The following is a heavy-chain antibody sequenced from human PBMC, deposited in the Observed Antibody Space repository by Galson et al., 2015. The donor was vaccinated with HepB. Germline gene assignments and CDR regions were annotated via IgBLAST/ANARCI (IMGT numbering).Heavy chain of an antibody. V-gene: IGHV3-49*03. CDR2: IRSKAYGGTT. CDR3: TRDRAGILTGYFPGNFDY. Sequence: SLRLSCAASGFTFGDYAMSWFRQAPGKGLEWVGFIRSKAYGGTTEYAASVKGRFTISRDDSKSIAYLQMNSLKTEDTAVYYCTRDRAGILTGYFPGNFDYWGQGTLVTVSS. D-gene: IGHD3-9*01. J-gene: IGHJ4*02. CDR1: GFTFGDYA.